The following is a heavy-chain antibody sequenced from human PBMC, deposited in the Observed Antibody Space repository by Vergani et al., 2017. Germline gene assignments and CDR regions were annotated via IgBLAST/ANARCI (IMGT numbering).Heavy chain of an antibody. CDR1: GGSISSSNW. CDR3: ARDCSSTSCSYYYDGMDV. CDR2: IYHSGST. V-gene: IGHV4-4*02. Sequence: QVQLQESGPGLVKPSGTLSLTCAVSGGSISSSNWWSWVRQPPGKGLAWIGEIYHSGSTNYTPSLKSRVTISVDKSKNQFSLKLSSVTAADTAVYYCARDCSSTSCSYYYDGMDVWGQGTTVTVSS. D-gene: IGHD2-2*01. J-gene: IGHJ6*02.